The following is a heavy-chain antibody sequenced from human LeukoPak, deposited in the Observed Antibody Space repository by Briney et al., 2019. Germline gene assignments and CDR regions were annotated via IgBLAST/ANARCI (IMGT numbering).Heavy chain of an antibody. V-gene: IGHV4-61*02. CDR1: GGSISSGSYY. CDR3: ARGEIPYCSSTSCSSAEYFQH. D-gene: IGHD2-2*01. J-gene: IGHJ1*01. CDR2: IYTSGST. Sequence: TLSLTCTVSGGSISSGSYYWSWIRQPGGKGLEWIGRIYTSGSTNYNPSLKSRVTISVDTSKNQFSLKLSSVTAADTAVYYCARGEIPYCSSTSCSSAEYFQHWGQGTLVTVSS.